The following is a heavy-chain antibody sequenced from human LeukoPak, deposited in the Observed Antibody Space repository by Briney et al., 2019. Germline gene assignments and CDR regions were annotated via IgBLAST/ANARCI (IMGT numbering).Heavy chain of an antibody. V-gene: IGHV3-7*01. CDR1: GFTFSSYW. CDR2: IKQDGSEK. Sequence: GGSLRLSCAASGFTFSSYWTSWVRHAPGKGREWVTNIKQDGSEKYYVDSVKGRFTISRDNAKNSLYLQMNSLRAEDTAVYYCARFGGEYYYDSSGERNYWGQGTLVTVSS. D-gene: IGHD3-22*01. CDR3: ARFGGEYYYDSSGERNY. J-gene: IGHJ4*02.